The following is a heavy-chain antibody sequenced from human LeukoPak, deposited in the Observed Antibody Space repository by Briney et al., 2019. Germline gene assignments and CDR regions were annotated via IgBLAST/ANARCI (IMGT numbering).Heavy chain of an antibody. CDR1: GFTFSSYE. Sequence: PGGSLRLSCAASGFTFSSYEMNWVRQAAGKGLEWVSYISSSGSAIYYADSVKGRFTISRDNAKTSLYLQINSLRAEDTAVYYCAELGITMIGGVWGKGTTVTISS. CDR3: AELGITMIGGV. J-gene: IGHJ6*04. CDR2: ISSSGSAI. D-gene: IGHD3-10*02. V-gene: IGHV3-48*03.